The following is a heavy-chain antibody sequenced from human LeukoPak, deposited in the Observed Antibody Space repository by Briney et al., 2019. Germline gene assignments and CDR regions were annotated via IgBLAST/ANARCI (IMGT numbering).Heavy chain of an antibody. D-gene: IGHD6-6*01. V-gene: IGHV3-7*01. CDR2: IKQDGSVK. CDR3: ARIGYSSSSNDY. J-gene: IGHJ4*02. Sequence: GGSLRLSCAASGFTFNNYWMSWLRQAPGKGLEWVANIKQDGSVKYYVDSVKGRFTISRDNAKNSLYLQMNSLKAEDTAVYYRARIGYSSSSNDYWGQGTLVIVSS. CDR1: GFTFNNYW.